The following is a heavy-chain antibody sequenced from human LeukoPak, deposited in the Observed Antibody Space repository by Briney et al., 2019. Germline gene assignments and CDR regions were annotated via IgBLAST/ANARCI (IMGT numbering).Heavy chain of an antibody. CDR1: VGTFSSYA. V-gene: IGHV1-69*04. CDR2: IIPILGIA. CDR3: AREGTRFRAVAYAGDAFDI. J-gene: IGHJ3*02. D-gene: IGHD6-19*01. Sequence: SENVSFKSSVGTFSSYAISWVRQAPGQGLEWMGRIIPILGIANYAQKFQGRVTITADKSTSTAYMELSSLRSEDTAVYYCAREGTRFRAVAYAGDAFDIWGQGTMVTVSS.